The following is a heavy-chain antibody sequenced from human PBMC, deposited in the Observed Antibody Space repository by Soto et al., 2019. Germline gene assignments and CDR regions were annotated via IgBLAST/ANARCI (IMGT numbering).Heavy chain of an antibody. J-gene: IGHJ5*01. D-gene: IGHD3-10*01. Sequence: QVQLQESGPGLVKPSETLSLICTVSGGSIDSYYWSWTRQPPGKGLEWLGYIYYSGSTNYNPSLKSRGTISLDTSENKFSLNLRSVTAADTAVYYCARGVSSFDLWGQGTLVTVSS. V-gene: IGHV4-59*01. CDR3: ARGVSSFDL. CDR2: IYYSGST. CDR1: GGSIDSYY.